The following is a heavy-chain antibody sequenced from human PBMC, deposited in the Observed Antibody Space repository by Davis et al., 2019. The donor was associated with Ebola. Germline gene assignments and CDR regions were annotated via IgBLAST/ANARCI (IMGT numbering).Heavy chain of an antibody. CDR1: GYSFTTYG. Sequence: ASVKVSCKTSGYSFTTYGIMWVRQAPGQGLEWMGWIAAYNGYTNYVQNFQGRVTMTIDPSASTAYKELRSLRSDDTAVYYCARVVDTWRVVDDYWGQGTLVTVSS. J-gene: IGHJ4*02. CDR3: ARVVDTWRVVDDY. D-gene: IGHD2-15*01. V-gene: IGHV1-18*01. CDR2: IAAYNGYT.